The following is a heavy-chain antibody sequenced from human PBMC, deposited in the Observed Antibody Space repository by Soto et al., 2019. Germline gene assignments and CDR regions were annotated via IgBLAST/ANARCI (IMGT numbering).Heavy chain of an antibody. Sequence: EVQLVESGGGLVKPGGSLRLSCAASGFTFSSYSMNWVRQAPGKGLEWVSSISSSSSYIYYADSVKGRFTISRDNAKNSLYLQMNSLRAEDTAVYYWARAPGYCSGGSCYSPLDYWGQGTLVTVSS. CDR3: ARAPGYCSGGSCYSPLDY. CDR2: ISSSSSYI. J-gene: IGHJ4*02. D-gene: IGHD2-15*01. V-gene: IGHV3-21*01. CDR1: GFTFSSYS.